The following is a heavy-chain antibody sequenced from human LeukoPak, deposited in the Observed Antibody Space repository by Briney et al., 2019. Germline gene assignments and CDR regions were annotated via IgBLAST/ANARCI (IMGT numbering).Heavy chain of an antibody. CDR2: IYYSGST. D-gene: IGHD1-1*01. CDR1: GGSISSHY. Sequence: KASETLSLTCTVSGGSISSHYWSWIRQPPGKGLEWIGYIYYSGSTNYNPSLKSRVTISVDTSKNQFSLKLSSVTAADTAVYYCASLEERYYYMDVWGKGTTVTVSS. CDR3: ASLEERYYYMDV. V-gene: IGHV4-59*11. J-gene: IGHJ6*03.